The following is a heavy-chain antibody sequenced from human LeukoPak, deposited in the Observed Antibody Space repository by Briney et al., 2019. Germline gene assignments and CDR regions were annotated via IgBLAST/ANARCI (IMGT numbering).Heavy chain of an antibody. J-gene: IGHJ4*02. CDR2: ISGSGGST. V-gene: IGHV3-23*01. Sequence: PPGGSLRLSCAASGFTFSSYAMSWVRQAPGKGLEWVSAISGSGGSTYYADSVKGRFTISRDNSKNTLYLQMNSLRAEDTAVYYCAKALRLGELSFSYWGQGTLVTVSS. D-gene: IGHD3-16*02. CDR3: AKALRLGELSFSY. CDR1: GFTFSSYA.